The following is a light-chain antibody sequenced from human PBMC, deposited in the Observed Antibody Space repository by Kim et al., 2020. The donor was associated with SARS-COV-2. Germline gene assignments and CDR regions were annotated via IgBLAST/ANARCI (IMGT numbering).Light chain of an antibody. CDR2: GAS. CDR3: QQYGSSQWT. Sequence: EIVLTQSPGTLSLSPGERVTLFCRASQSVSSSYLAWYQQKPGQAPSLLIYGASSRATGIPDRFSGSGSGTEFTLTISRLEPEDFAVYYCQQYGSSQWTFGQGTKLEI. J-gene: IGKJ1*01. V-gene: IGKV3-20*01. CDR1: QSVSSSY.